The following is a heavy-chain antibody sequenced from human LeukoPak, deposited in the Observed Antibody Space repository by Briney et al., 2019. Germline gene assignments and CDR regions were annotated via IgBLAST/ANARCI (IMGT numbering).Heavy chain of an antibody. D-gene: IGHD2-2*02. Sequence: PGGSRRLAWVADGFTFSRYSMNWVRQAPGKGRDWISHISSLRSTIYYADSVRGRLIISRDSAKNSLYLQMNSLRGEETAVYYCARTQSSIPDFDYWGQGTLVTVSS. V-gene: IGHV3-48*04. CDR2: ISSLRSTI. CDR1: GFTFSRYS. J-gene: IGHJ4*02. CDR3: ARTQSSIPDFDY.